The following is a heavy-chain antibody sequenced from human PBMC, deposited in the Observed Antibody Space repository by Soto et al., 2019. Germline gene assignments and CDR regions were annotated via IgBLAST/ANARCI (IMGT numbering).Heavy chain of an antibody. CDR3: ARGRYGDY. J-gene: IGHJ4*02. CDR2: ISAHNGNT. Sequence: QVHLVQSGAEVKKPGASVKVSCKASGYTFTSYGITWVRQAPGQGLEWMGWISAHNGNTDYAQKFQGRVIVTRDTSTSTAYMELRSLRSDDTAMYYCARGRYGDYWGQGALVTVSS. CDR1: GYTFTSYG. V-gene: IGHV1-18*01. D-gene: IGHD1-1*01.